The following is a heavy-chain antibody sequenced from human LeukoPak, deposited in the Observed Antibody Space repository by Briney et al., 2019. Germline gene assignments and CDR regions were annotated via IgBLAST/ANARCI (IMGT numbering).Heavy chain of an antibody. V-gene: IGHV3-23*01. D-gene: IGHD6-19*01. J-gene: IGHJ4*02. CDR1: GFILSNYA. CDR2: ISSRGDST. Sequence: GGSLRLSCAASGFILSNYAMSWVHQVPGRGLEWVSTISSRGDSTYVADSVKGRFTISRDNSKNSLYLQMNTVRAEDTAVYYCVTGPRPDITVAHTVENWGQGTLVTVSS. CDR3: VTGPRPDITVAHTVEN.